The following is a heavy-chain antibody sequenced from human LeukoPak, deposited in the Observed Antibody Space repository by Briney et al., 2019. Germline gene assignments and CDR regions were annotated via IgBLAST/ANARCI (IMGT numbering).Heavy chain of an antibody. CDR1: GFTFSGSA. V-gene: IGHV3-73*01. Sequence: GGSLRLSCVASGFTFSGSAMHWVRQASGKGLEWVGRIRSKANSYATAYAASVKSRFTISRDDSKNTAYLQMNSLKTEDTAVYYCTRHVGDGYNSWGQGTLVTVSS. D-gene: IGHD5-24*01. CDR2: IRSKANSYAT. J-gene: IGHJ5*02. CDR3: TRHVGDGYNS.